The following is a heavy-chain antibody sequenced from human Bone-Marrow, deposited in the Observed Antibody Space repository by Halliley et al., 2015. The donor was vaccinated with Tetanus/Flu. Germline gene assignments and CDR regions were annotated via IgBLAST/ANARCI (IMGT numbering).Heavy chain of an antibody. Sequence: TLSLTCTVSGDSLINGGYYWSWIRQRPGKELEWIGYTYYSGKTQYNPSLKGRLTISPDTSKNQFSLKLSSVTAADTAVYFCARDRDGYNFLASWGQGILVAVSS. CDR3: ARDRDGYNFLAS. J-gene: IGHJ4*02. D-gene: IGHD5-12*01. V-gene: IGHV4-31*03. CDR2: TYYSGKT. CDR1: GDSLINGGYY.